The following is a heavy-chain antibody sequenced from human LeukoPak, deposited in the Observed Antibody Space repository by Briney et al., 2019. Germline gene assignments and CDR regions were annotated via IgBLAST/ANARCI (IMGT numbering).Heavy chain of an antibody. CDR1: GYTFTSYG. J-gene: IGHJ5*02. V-gene: IGHV1-18*01. D-gene: IGHD2-21*01. CDR3: ARGPPRLPTRDNWFDP. CDR2: ISAYNGNT. Sequence: ASVKVSYKASGYTFTSYGISWVRQAPGQGLEWMGWISAYNGNTNYAQKLQGRVTMTTDTSTSTAYMELRSLRSDDTAVYYCARGPPRLPTRDNWFDPWGQGTLVTVSS.